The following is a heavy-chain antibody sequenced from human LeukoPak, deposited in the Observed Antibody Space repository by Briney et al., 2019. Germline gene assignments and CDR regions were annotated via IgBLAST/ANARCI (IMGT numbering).Heavy chain of an antibody. CDR2: IYYSGST. V-gene: IGHV4-59*01. J-gene: IGHJ5*02. CDR3: ARGVGYCSSTSCYGGYNWFDP. Sequence: SETLSLTCTVSGGSISSYYWSWIRQPPGGGLEWIGYIYYSGSTNYNPSLKRRVTISLDTSKSQFSLKLRSVTAADTAVYYCARGVGYCSSTSCYGGYNWFDPWGQGTLVTVSS. CDR1: GGSISSYY. D-gene: IGHD2-2*01.